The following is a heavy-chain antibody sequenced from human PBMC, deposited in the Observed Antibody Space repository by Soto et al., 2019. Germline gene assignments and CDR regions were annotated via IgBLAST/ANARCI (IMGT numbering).Heavy chain of an antibody. Sequence: PGGSLRLSCATSGFTFNTNGMHWVRQAPGKGLEGVALIWYDGSKDDYADSVKGRFTISRDDSKSTLYLQMNSLRADDTAVYYCERDPATETSYFDSWGQGSLVTVSS. CDR2: IWYDGSKD. CDR3: ERDPATETSYFDS. J-gene: IGHJ4*02. CDR1: GFTFNTNG. V-gene: IGHV3-33*01. D-gene: IGHD4-17*01.